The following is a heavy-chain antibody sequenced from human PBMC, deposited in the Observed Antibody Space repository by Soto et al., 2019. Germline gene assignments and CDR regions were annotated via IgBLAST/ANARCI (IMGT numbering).Heavy chain of an antibody. V-gene: IGHV4-34*01. Sequence: QVQLQQWGAGLLKPSETLSLTCAVYGGSFSGYYWSWIRQPPGKGLEWIGEINHSGSTNYNPSLKSRVTISVDTSKNQFSLKLSSVTAADTAVYYCARCLKYDSSGYYQDDYWGQGTLVTVSS. CDR2: INHSGST. CDR3: ARCLKYDSSGYYQDDY. J-gene: IGHJ4*02. CDR1: GGSFSGYY. D-gene: IGHD3-22*01.